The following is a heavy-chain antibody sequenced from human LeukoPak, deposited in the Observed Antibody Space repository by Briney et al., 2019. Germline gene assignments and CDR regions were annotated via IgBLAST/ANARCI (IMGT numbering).Heavy chain of an antibody. CDR3: AKRFSSPTVTYNYFDF. J-gene: IGHJ4*02. D-gene: IGHD4-17*01. CDR1: GFTFSSYA. V-gene: IGHV3-23*01. CDR2: LSSSGGST. Sequence: GGSLRLSCAASGFTFSSYAMSWVRQAPGKGLEWVSGLSSSGGSTYYADSVKGRFTISRDNSKNTLYLQMNSLRAEDTAVYYCAKRFSSPTVTYNYFDFWGQGTLVTVSS.